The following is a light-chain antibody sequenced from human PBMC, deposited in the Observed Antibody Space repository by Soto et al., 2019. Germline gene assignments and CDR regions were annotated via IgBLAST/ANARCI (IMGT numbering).Light chain of an antibody. Sequence: EIVMTQSPATLSVSPGERATLSCRARQSVSSNLAWYQQKPGQAPRLLIYGASTRAAGIPARFSGSGSGTEFTLTLSSLQSEDVAVYFCQQYNNRWTFGPGTKVEIK. CDR2: GAS. J-gene: IGKJ1*01. CDR3: QQYNNRWT. V-gene: IGKV3-15*01. CDR1: QSVSSN.